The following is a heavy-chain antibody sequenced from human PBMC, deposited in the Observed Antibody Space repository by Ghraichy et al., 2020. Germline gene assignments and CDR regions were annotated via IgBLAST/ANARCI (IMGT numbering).Heavy chain of an antibody. J-gene: IGHJ4*02. D-gene: IGHD6-13*01. Sequence: GGSLRLSCAASGFTFSSYAMSWIRQAPGKGLEWVSAISGSGGSTYYADSVKGRFTISRDNSKNTLYLQMNSLRAEDTAVYYCAKRGDSSSWYDYWGQGTLVTVSS. V-gene: IGHV3-23*01. CDR2: ISGSGGST. CDR1: GFTFSSYA. CDR3: AKRGDSSSWYDY.